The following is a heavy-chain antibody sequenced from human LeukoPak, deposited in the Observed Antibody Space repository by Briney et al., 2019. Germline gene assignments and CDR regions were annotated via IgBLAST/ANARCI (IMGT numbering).Heavy chain of an antibody. CDR3: ARDGEYYNLLTGYYGMDV. CDR1: GFTFSDYY. CDR2: IKQDGSEK. Sequence: GGSLRLSCAASGFTFSDYYMSWIRQAPGKGLEWVANIKQDGSEKYYVDSVKGRFTISRDNAKNSLYLRINSLRAEDTAVYYCARDGEYYNLLTGYYGMDVWGQGTTVTVSS. D-gene: IGHD3-9*01. V-gene: IGHV3-7*01. J-gene: IGHJ6*02.